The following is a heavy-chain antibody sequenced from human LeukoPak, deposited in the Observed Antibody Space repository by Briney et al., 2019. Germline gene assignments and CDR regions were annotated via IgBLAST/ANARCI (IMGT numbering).Heavy chain of an antibody. Sequence: SGPTLVNPTQTLTLTCTFSGFSFSTSAAGVGWIRQPPGKALEWLALISWDDTKHYSPSLKSRLTITKDTSKNQVALIMTNMDPVDTATYYCAHRSRGYGYGIDYWGQGALVTVSS. V-gene: IGHV2-5*02. CDR2: ISWDDTK. CDR3: AHRSRGYGYGIDY. D-gene: IGHD5-18*01. CDR1: GFSFSTSAAG. J-gene: IGHJ4*02.